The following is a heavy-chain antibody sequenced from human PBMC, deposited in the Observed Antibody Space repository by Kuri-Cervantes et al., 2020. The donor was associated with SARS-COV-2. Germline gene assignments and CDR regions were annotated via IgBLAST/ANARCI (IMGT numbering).Heavy chain of an antibody. CDR3: ARDLSDSSTPPHDP. J-gene: IGHJ5*02. Sequence: GGSLRLSCAASGFTFSSYSMNWVRQAPGKGLEWVSSISSSSSYIYYADSVKGRFTISRDNAKNSPYLQMNSLRAEDTALYYCARDLSDSSTPPHDPWGQGTLVTVSS. D-gene: IGHD2-2*01. CDR1: GFTFSSYS. V-gene: IGHV3-21*04. CDR2: ISSSSSYI.